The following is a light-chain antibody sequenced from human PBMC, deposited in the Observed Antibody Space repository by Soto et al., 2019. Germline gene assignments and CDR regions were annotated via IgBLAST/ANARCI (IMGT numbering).Light chain of an antibody. CDR2: DTS. CDR3: LLSYSSADV. V-gene: IGLV7-46*01. CDR1: TGAVTSGHY. J-gene: IGLJ1*01. Sequence: QAVVTQEPSLTVSPGGTVTLTCDSSTGAVTSGHYPYWFQQKPGQAPRTLISDTSNKHSWTPARFSGSLLGGKAALTLSGAQPEDEAEYYCLLSYSSADVFGTGTKLTVL.